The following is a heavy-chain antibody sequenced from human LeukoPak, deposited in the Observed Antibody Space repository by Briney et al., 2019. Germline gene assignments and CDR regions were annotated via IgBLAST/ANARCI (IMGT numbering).Heavy chain of an antibody. CDR3: AGSYSSSSTVVFYFDY. D-gene: IGHD6-6*01. CDR1: GGSTSSYY. CDR2: IYYSGSI. Sequence: SETLSLTCTVSGGSTSSYYWSWIRQPPGKGLEWIGYIYYSGSINYNPSLKSRVTISVDTSKNQFSLKLSSVTAADTAVYYCAGSYSSSSTVVFYFDYWGQGTLVTVSS. J-gene: IGHJ4*02. V-gene: IGHV4-59*01.